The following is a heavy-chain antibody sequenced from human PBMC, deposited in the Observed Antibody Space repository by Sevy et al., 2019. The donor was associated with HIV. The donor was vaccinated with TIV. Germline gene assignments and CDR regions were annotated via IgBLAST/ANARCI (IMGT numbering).Heavy chain of an antibody. J-gene: IGHJ4*02. D-gene: IGHD3-10*01. CDR1: GGSISSGGYY. Sequence: SETLSLTCTVSGGSISSGGYYWSWIRQHPGKGLEWIGYIYYSGSTYYNPSIKSRVTISVDTSKNQFSLKLSSVTAADTAAYYCAGGGAGSGSYYPFDYWGPGTLVTVSS. CDR2: IYYSGST. V-gene: IGHV4-31*03. CDR3: AGGGAGSGSYYPFDY.